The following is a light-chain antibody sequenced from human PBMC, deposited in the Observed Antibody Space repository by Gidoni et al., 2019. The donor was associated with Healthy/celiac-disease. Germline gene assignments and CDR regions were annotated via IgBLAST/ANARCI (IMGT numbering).Light chain of an antibody. Sequence: DIQMTQSPSTLSASVGDRVTITCRASQSISSWLAWYQQKPGKAPKLLIYKASSLESGVPSRFSGSGSGTEFTLTISSLQPDDFATYYCQQYNSYSLFXGXTKVXIK. V-gene: IGKV1-5*03. J-gene: IGKJ4*01. CDR3: QQYNSYSL. CDR2: KAS. CDR1: QSISSW.